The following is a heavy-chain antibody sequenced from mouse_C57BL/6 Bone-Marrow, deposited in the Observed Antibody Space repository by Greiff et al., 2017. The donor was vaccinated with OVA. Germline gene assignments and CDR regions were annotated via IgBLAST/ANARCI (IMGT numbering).Heavy chain of an antibody. CDR2: IRNKANNNAT. V-gene: IGHV6-6*01. CDR3: TRPILYYYGSTYAMDY. J-gene: IGHJ4*01. CDR1: GFTISDAW. Sequence: EVHLVESGGGLVQPGGSMKLSCAASGFTISDAWMDWVRQSPEKGLEWVAEIRNKANNNATYSAVYVKGRFTISRDDSKSSYYVQMNILRAEDTGSYYCTRPILYYYGSTYAMDYWGQGTSVTVSS. D-gene: IGHD1-1*01.